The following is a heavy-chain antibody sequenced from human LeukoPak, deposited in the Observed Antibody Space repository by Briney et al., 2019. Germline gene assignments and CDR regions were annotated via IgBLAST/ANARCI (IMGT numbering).Heavy chain of an antibody. V-gene: IGHV1-24*01. CDR3: ARGLDYCSSTSCYSDYMDV. D-gene: IGHD2-2*01. CDR1: GYTLTELS. J-gene: IGHJ6*03. CDR2: FDPEDGET. Sequence: GASVKVSCKVSGYTLTELSMHWVRQAPGKGLEWMGGFDPEDGETIYAQKFQGRVTMTEDTSTDTAYMELSSLRSEDTAVYYCARGLDYCSSTSCYSDYMDVWGKGTTVTVSS.